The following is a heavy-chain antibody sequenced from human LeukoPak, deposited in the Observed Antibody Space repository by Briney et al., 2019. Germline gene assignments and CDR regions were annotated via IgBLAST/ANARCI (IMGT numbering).Heavy chain of an antibody. V-gene: IGHV4-59*01. CDR3: ARSRDAYNRDFDY. D-gene: IGHD5-24*01. CDR2: IYYSGST. Sequence: PETLSLTCTVSGGSISSYYWNWIRQPPGKGLEWIGYIYYSGSTNYNPSLKSRVTISVDTSKKQFSLKVSSVTAADTAVYYCARSRDAYNRDFDYWGQGTLVTVSS. CDR1: GGSISSYY. J-gene: IGHJ4*02.